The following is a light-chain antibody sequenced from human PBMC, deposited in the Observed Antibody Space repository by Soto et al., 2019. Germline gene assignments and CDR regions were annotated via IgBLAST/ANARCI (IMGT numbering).Light chain of an antibody. J-gene: IGKJ4*01. Sequence: EIVLTQSPGTLSLSPGERATLSCRASRSVGNNLAWYQKKPGQAPRLLIYDASNRATGIPARFSGSGSGTDFTLTISNLEPEDFAVYYCQQRSNWPLTFGGGTKVDIK. CDR2: DAS. CDR1: RSVGNN. V-gene: IGKV3-11*01. CDR3: QQRSNWPLT.